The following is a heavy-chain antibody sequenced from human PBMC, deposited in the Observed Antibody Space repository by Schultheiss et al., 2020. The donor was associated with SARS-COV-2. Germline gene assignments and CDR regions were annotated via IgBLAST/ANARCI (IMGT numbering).Heavy chain of an antibody. CDR3: ARDRLGDSSGYYYDY. J-gene: IGHJ4*02. CDR1: GYTFSSYG. CDR2: ISAYNGNT. D-gene: IGHD3-22*01. Sequence: ASVKVSCKASGYTFSSYGISWVRQAPGQGLEWMGWISAYNGNTNYAQKLQGRVTMTTDTSTSTAYMELSRLRSEDTAVYYCARDRLGDSSGYYYDYWGQGTLVTVSS. V-gene: IGHV1-18*01.